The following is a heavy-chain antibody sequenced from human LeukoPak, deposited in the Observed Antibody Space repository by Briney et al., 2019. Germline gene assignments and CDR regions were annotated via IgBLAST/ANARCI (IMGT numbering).Heavy chain of an antibody. D-gene: IGHD5-18*01. CDR2: IYYSGST. CDR1: GGSISSYY. Sequence: SETLSLTCTVSGGSISSYYWSWIRQPPGKGLEWIGYIYYSGSTNYNPSLKSRVTISVDTSKNQFSLKLSSVTAADTAVYYCARVTRGYSSVKFDYWGQGTLVTVSS. J-gene: IGHJ4*02. V-gene: IGHV4-59*01. CDR3: ARVTRGYSSVKFDY.